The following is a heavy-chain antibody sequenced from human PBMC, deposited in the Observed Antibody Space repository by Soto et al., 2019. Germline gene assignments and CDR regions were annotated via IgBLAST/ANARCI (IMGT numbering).Heavy chain of an antibody. CDR3: ARDYYGMDV. J-gene: IGHJ6*02. Sequence: SSETLSLTCTVSGGSITSGGYSWTWIRQSPGKGLEWIGYTYQSGSAYYNPSLKSRVTISVDRSKNQFSLNLTSVTAADTAVYYCARDYYGMDVWGQGTTVTVSS. CDR1: GGSITSGGYS. V-gene: IGHV4-30-2*06. CDR2: TYQSGSA.